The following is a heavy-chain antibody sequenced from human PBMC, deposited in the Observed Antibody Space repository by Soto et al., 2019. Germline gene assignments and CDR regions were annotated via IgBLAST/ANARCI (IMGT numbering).Heavy chain of an antibody. J-gene: IGHJ4*02. CDR2: ISSSSSTI. Sequence: PGGSLRLSCAASGFTFSSYSMNWVRQAPGKGLEWVSYISSSSSTIYYADSVKGRFTISRDNAKNSLYLQMNSLRDEDTAVYCCASIVGVYWRGFDYWGQGTLVTVSS. CDR3: ASIVGVYWRGFDY. D-gene: IGHD1-26*01. V-gene: IGHV3-48*02. CDR1: GFTFSSYS.